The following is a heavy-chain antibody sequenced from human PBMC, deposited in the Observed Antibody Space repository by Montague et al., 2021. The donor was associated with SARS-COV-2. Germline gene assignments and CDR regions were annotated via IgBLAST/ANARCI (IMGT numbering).Heavy chain of an antibody. CDR3: ARLASGWWELTLDY. J-gene: IGHJ4*02. CDR1: GGSISSSSYY. V-gene: IGHV4-39*01. CDR2: IYYSGST. D-gene: IGHD2-15*01. Sequence: SETLSLTCTVSGGSISSSSYYWGWIRQPPGKGLEWIGCIYYSGSTYYNPSLKSRVTISVDTSKNQFSLKLSSVTAADTAVYYCARLASGWWELTLDYWGQGTLVTVSS.